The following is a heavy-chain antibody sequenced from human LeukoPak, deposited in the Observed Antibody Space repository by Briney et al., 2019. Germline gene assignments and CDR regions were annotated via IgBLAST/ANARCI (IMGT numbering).Heavy chain of an antibody. J-gene: IGHJ3*02. CDR2: IYYSGST. Sequence: SETLSLTCTVSGGSISSYYWSWIRQPPGKGLEWIGYIYYSGSTNYNPSLKSRVTISVDTSKNQFSLKLSSVTAADTAVYYCARARGATIFQSAFDIWGQGTMVTVSS. D-gene: IGHD5-24*01. CDR1: GGSISSYY. CDR3: ARARGATIFQSAFDI. V-gene: IGHV4-59*01.